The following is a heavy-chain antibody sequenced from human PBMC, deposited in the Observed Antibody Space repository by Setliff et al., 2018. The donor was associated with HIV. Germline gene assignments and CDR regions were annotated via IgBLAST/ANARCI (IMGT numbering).Heavy chain of an antibody. CDR1: GFIFNTYE. Sequence: PGESLRLSCAASGFIFNTYEMSWVRQAPGKGLEWVSYISGSGSTIYYADSVKGRFTISRDNAKDSLHLQMNSLRAEDTAVYYCAAYGSGYFDAFDIWGQGTMVTVS. CDR3: AAYGSGYFDAFDI. V-gene: IGHV3-48*03. CDR2: ISGSGSTI. J-gene: IGHJ3*02. D-gene: IGHD3-22*01.